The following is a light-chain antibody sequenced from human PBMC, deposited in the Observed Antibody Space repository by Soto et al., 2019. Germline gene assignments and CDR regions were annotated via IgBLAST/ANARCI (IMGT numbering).Light chain of an antibody. CDR1: QSVSSKY. CDR3: QQYGSSLFT. V-gene: IGKV3-20*01. J-gene: IGKJ3*01. Sequence: EIVLTQFPAALSVSPGERATLSCRASQSVSSKYLAWYQQKPGQAPRVLIYGASIRATGIPERFSGGGSGTDFTLTITRLEPEDFAVYYCQQYGSSLFTFGPGTKVDIK. CDR2: GAS.